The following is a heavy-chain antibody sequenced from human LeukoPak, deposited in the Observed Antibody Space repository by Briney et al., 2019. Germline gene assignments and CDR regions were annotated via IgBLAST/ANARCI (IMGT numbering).Heavy chain of an antibody. CDR1: GFTFSDYY. Sequence: GGSLRLSCAASGFTFSDYYMSWIRQAPGKGLEWVSYISSSGSTIYYAGSVKGRFTISRDNAKNSLYLQMNSLRAEDTAVYYCARERIAAAFDYWGQGTLVTVSS. V-gene: IGHV3-11*01. CDR3: ARERIAAAFDY. D-gene: IGHD6-13*01. J-gene: IGHJ4*02. CDR2: ISSSGSTI.